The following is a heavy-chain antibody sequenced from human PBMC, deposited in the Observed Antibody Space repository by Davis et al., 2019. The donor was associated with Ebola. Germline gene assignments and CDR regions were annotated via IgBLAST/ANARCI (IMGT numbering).Heavy chain of an antibody. J-gene: IGHJ3*02. CDR1: GGSIKGGDYY. CDR2: IYFGGST. CDR3: AREDIQGGNHHAFDI. V-gene: IGHV4-30-4*01. D-gene: IGHD5-12*01. Sequence: SETLSLTCSVSGGSIKGGDYYWSWIRQPPGKGLEWIGYIYFGGSTYYNPSLRSRVSTSIDTSKNKFSLNVTSVTAADTAIYYCAREDIQGGNHHAFDIWGPGTMVTVSS.